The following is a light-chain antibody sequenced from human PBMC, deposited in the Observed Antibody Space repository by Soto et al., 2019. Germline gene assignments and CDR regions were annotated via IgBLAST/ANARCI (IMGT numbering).Light chain of an antibody. CDR2: KAS. CDR1: QTISSW. Sequence: IRRNLSLSTVSGSVRDEVISTGRASQTISSWLAWYQQKPGKAPKLLIYKASTLKSGVPSRFSGSGSGTEFTLTISSLQPDDFATYYCQHYNSYSEAFGQGTKVDIK. J-gene: IGKJ1*01. CDR3: QHYNSYSEA. V-gene: IGKV1-5*03.